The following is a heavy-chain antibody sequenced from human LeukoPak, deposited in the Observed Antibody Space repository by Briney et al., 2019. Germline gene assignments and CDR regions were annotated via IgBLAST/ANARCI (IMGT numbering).Heavy chain of an antibody. Sequence: PGRSLRLSCAASGFTFDDYAMHWVRQAPGKGLEWVSGISWNRGSIGYADSVKGRFTISRDNAKNSLYLQMSSLRPEDTALYYCTRDIGGSPYRRYYYYMDVWGKGATVTVSS. CDR1: GFTFDDYA. V-gene: IGHV3-9*01. CDR2: ISWNRGSI. CDR3: TRDIGGSPYRRYYYYMDV. D-gene: IGHD2-15*01. J-gene: IGHJ6*03.